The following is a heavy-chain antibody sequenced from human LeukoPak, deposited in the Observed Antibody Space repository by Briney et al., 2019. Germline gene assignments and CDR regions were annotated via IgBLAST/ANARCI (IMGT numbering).Heavy chain of an antibody. CDR2: MNTNSGNT. J-gene: IGHJ4*02. D-gene: IGHD2-2*01. CDR3: ARERGYCSSTSCYVDDSFDY. V-gene: IGHV1-8*01. Sequence: ASVTLSFTSSVYTFTIYDINWIRQAHGQGLELMGWMNTNSGNTGYAQTFQGRVTMTRNTSISTAYMELSSLRSEDTAVYYCARERGYCSSTSCYVDDSFDYGGQGTLVTVS. CDR1: VYTFTIYD.